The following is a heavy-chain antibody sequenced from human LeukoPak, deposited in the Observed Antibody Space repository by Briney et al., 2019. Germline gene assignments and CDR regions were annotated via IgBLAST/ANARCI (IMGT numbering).Heavy chain of an antibody. Sequence: SETLSLTCTVSGGSISSYHWSWIRQPAGKGLEWIGRIYTSGSTNYNPSLKSRVTMSVDTSKNQFSLKLSSVTAADTAVYYCARVHPSPSQTYYYDSSGYPNANYFDYWGQGTLVTVSS. D-gene: IGHD3-22*01. CDR3: ARVHPSPSQTYYYDSSGYPNANYFDY. CDR2: IYTSGST. CDR1: GGSISSYH. V-gene: IGHV4-4*07. J-gene: IGHJ4*02.